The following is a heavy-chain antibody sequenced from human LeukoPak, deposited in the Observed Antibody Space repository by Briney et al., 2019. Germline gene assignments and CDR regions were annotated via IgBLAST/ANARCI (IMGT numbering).Heavy chain of an antibody. D-gene: IGHD6-19*01. Sequence: SGGSLRLSCAASGFTFDDSAMHWVRQAPGKGLEWVSLISGDGGSTYYADSVKGRFTISRDNSKNSLYLQMNSLRTEDTALYYCARQTYSSGWQTAFDYWGQGTLVTVPS. CDR2: ISGDGGST. J-gene: IGHJ4*02. CDR3: ARQTYSSGWQTAFDY. CDR1: GFTFDDSA. V-gene: IGHV3-43*02.